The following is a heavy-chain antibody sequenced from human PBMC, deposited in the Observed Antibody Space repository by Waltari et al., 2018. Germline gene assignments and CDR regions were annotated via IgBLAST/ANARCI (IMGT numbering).Heavy chain of an antibody. V-gene: IGHV1-69-2*01. Sequence: EVQLVQSGAEVKKPGATVKISCKVSGYTFTDYYMHWVQQAPGKGLEWMRLVGHDDGKTIYAEKFQDRVTRTADTYTDTAYMELSNLSSEDTAVYYCATVEGLDYWGQGTLVTVSS. CDR1: GYTFTDYY. CDR2: VGHDDGKT. J-gene: IGHJ4*02. CDR3: ATVEGLDY.